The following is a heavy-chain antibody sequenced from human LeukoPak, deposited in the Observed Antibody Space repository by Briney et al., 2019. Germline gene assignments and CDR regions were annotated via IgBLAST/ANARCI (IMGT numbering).Heavy chain of an antibody. D-gene: IGHD6-19*01. CDR3: AKVPGGAVAGGPFDY. V-gene: IGHV3-9*01. CDR2: ISWNSGSI. J-gene: IGHJ4*02. CDR1: GFTFDDYA. Sequence: GRSPRLSCAASGFTFDDYAMHWVRQAPGKGLEWVSGISWNSGSIGYADSVKGRFTISRDNAKNSLYLQMNSLRAEDTALYYCAKVPGGAVAGGPFDYWGQGTLVTVSS.